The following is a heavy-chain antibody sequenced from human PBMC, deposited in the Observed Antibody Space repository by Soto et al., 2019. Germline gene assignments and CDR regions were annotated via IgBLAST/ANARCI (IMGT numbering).Heavy chain of an antibody. Sequence: ASVKVSCKASGYTFTSYGISWVRQAPGQGLEWMGWISAYNGNTNYAQKLQGRVTMTTDTSTSTAYMELRSLRSDDTAVYYCARVDSSSWYCLNYYYYYGMDVWGQGTTVTVSS. CDR3: ARVDSSSWYCLNYYYYYGMDV. V-gene: IGHV1-18*04. CDR1: GYTFTSYG. J-gene: IGHJ6*02. CDR2: ISAYNGNT. D-gene: IGHD6-13*01.